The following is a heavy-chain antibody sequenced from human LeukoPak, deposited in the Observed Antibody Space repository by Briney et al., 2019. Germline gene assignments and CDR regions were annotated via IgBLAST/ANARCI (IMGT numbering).Heavy chain of an antibody. D-gene: IGHD4-17*01. CDR3: ARETTVTTGYYYYYGMDV. CDR2: IYTSGST. Sequence: SSETLSLTCTVSGGSISSYYWSWIRQPAGKGLEWIGRIYTSGSTNYNPSLKSRVTMSVDTSKNQFSLKLSSVTAADTAVYYCARETTVTTGYYYYYGMDVWGQGTTVTVSS. J-gene: IGHJ6*02. CDR1: GGSISSYY. V-gene: IGHV4-4*07.